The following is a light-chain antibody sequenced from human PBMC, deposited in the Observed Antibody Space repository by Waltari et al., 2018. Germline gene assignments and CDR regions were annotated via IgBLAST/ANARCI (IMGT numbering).Light chain of an antibody. CDR1: QSLVHSDGNTY. Sequence: DAAMTQSPLSLPVTLGQPASISCRSSQSLVHSDGNTYLNWFHQRPGQSPRRLIYKVSRRESGVPDRFSVSGSGTDFTLKISRVEAEDVGIYYCMQGTHWPLTFGQGTRLEI. V-gene: IGKV2-30*02. CDR2: KVS. CDR3: MQGTHWPLT. J-gene: IGKJ5*01.